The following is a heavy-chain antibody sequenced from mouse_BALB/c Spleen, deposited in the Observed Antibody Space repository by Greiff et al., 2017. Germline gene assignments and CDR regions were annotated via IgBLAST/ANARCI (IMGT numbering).Heavy chain of an antibody. V-gene: IGHV3-8*02. CDR3: ARYKDYGSSYYFDY. J-gene: IGHJ2*01. Sequence: EVMLVESGPSLVKPSQTLSLTCSVTGDSITSGYWNWIRKFPGNKLEYMGYISYSGSTYYNPSLKSRISITRDTSKNQYYLQLNSVTTEDTATYYCARYKDYGSSYYFDYWGQGTTLTVSS. CDR1: GDSITSGY. CDR2: ISYSGST. D-gene: IGHD1-1*01.